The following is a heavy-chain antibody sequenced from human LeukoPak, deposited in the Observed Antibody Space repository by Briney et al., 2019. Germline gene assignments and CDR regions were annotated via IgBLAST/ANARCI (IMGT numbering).Heavy chain of an antibody. D-gene: IGHD3-16*01. CDR1: GFTFDDYA. V-gene: IGHV3-9*01. CDR2: ISWNSGSI. Sequence: GRSLRLSCAASGFTFDDYAMHWVRQAPGKGLEWVSGISWNSGSIGYADSVKGRFTISRDNAKNSLYLQMNSLRAEDTALYYCAKYKAPMITFGGEIDYWGQGTLVTVSS. CDR3: AKYKAPMITFGGEIDY. J-gene: IGHJ4*02.